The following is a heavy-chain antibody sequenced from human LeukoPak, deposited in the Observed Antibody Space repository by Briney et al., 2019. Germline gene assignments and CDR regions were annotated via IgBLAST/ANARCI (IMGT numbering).Heavy chain of an antibody. J-gene: IGHJ6*03. CDR1: GGSISSYY. D-gene: IGHD2-15*01. Sequence: SETLSPTCTVSGGSISSYYWGWIRQPPGKGLEWIGSIYYSGSTYYNPSLKSRVTISVDTSKNQFSLKLSSVTAADTAVYYCAREFSSGGSCYPMDVWGKGTTVTVSS. CDR2: IYYSGST. CDR3: AREFSSGGSCYPMDV. V-gene: IGHV4-39*07.